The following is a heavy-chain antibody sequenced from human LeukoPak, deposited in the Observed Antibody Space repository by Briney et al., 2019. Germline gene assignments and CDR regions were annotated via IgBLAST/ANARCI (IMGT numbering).Heavy chain of an antibody. D-gene: IGHD2-2*01. J-gene: IGHJ3*02. V-gene: IGHV4-28*01. CDR1: GYSISSSNW. CDR2: IYYSGST. CDR3: ARAFRYCSSTSCYDAFDI. Sequence: SDTLSLTCAVSGYSISSSNWWGWIRQPPGKGLEWIGYIYYSGSTYYNPSLKSRVTMSVDTSKNQFSLKLSSVTAVDTAVYYCARAFRYCSSTSCYDAFDIWGQGTMVTVSS.